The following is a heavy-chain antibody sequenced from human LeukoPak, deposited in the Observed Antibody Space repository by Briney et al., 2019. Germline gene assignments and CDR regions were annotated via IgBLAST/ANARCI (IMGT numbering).Heavy chain of an antibody. CDR2: ISYSGST. Sequence: SETLSLTCTVSGVPISGYYWTWIRQPPGKGLEWIGYISYSGSTNYNPSLKSRVTISVDTSTNQFSLKLSSVTAADTDVYYCARESSGWYLDYWGQGTLVTVSS. D-gene: IGHD6-19*01. V-gene: IGHV4-59*01. CDR1: GVPISGYY. CDR3: ARESSGWYLDY. J-gene: IGHJ4*02.